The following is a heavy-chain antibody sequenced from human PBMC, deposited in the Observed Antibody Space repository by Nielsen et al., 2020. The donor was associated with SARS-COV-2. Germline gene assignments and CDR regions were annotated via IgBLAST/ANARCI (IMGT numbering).Heavy chain of an antibody. V-gene: IGHV3-30-3*01. CDR1: GFTFSSYA. CDR2: ISYDGSNK. D-gene: IGHD3-10*01. J-gene: IGHJ4*02. CDR3: ANGYNGRFDY. Sequence: GESLKISCAASGFTFSSYAMHWVRQAPGKGLEWVAVISYDGSNKYYADSVKGRFTISRDNSKNTLYLQMNSLRAEDTAVYYCANGYNGRFDYWGQGTLVTVSS.